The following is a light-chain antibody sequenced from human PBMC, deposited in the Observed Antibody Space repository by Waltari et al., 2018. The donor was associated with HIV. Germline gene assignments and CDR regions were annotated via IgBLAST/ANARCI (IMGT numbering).Light chain of an antibody. CDR1: QSISSY. J-gene: IGKJ4*01. Sequence: DIQMTQSPSSLSASVGDRVTITCRASQSISSYLNWYQQKPGKAPKLLIYAASSLQSGVPSRFGGSGSGTDFTLTISSLQPEDFATYYCQQSYSTPLTFGGGTKVEIK. CDR2: AAS. CDR3: QQSYSTPLT. V-gene: IGKV1-39*01.